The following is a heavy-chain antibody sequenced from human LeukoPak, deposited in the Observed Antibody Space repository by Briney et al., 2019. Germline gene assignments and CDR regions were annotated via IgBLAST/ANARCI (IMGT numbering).Heavy chain of an antibody. D-gene: IGHD2/OR15-2a*01. V-gene: IGHV1-2*02. CDR3: ARASTITNWFDP. CDR1: GYTFTGYY. J-gene: IGHJ5*02. CDR2: INPSSGGT. Sequence: ASVKVSCKASGYTFTGYYMHWVRQAPGQGLEWMGWINPSSGGTNYAQKFQGRVTMTRDTSISTAYMELSRLRSDDTAVYYCARASTITNWFDPWGQGTLVTVSS.